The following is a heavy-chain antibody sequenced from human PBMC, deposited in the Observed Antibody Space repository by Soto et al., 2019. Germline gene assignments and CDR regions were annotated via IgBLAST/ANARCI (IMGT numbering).Heavy chain of an antibody. CDR3: VTYLTTTAHVFDF. D-gene: IGHD1-1*01. CDR2: SDPEDGET. CDR1: GYALSELS. V-gene: IGHV1-24*01. Sequence: QVQLVQSGTEVKKPGASVKVSCKISGYALSELSIHWVRQAPGKGLEWMGGSDPEDGETVYTQKFQGRVTMTEGTSPDTAFLELSGLRSGDTAVYYCVTYLTTTAHVFDFWGQGTLVTVSS. J-gene: IGHJ3*01.